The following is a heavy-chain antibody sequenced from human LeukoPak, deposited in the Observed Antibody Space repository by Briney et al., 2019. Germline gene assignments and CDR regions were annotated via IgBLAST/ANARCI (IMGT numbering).Heavy chain of an antibody. CDR1: GGSISSGNHY. J-gene: IGHJ5*02. CDR2: INTTGNT. D-gene: IGHD5-12*01. Sequence: SQTLSLTCTVSGGSISSGNHYFSWIRQPAGKGLEWIGRINTTGNTNDNPSLKSRVTMSVDTSKNQFSLKLSPVTAADTAVYYCASGSRSGWFGPWGQGTLVTVSS. CDR3: ASGSRSGWFGP. V-gene: IGHV4-61*02.